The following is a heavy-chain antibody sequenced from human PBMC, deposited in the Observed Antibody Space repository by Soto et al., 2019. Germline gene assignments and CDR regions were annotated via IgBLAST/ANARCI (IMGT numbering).Heavy chain of an antibody. CDR2: INAGNGNT. V-gene: IGHV1-3*01. Sequence: ASVKVSCKASGYTFTNYAIHWVRQAHGQRLERMGWINAGNGNTKYSQNFQGRVTITRDTSASTAYMELSSLRSEDTAVYYFARGERYYYDSSGYFGFDYWGQGTLVTVSS. J-gene: IGHJ4*02. CDR1: GYTFTNYA. CDR3: ARGERYYYDSSGYFGFDY. D-gene: IGHD3-22*01.